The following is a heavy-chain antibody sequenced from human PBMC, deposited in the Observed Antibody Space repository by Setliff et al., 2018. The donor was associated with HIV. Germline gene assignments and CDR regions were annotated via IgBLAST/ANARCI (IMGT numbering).Heavy chain of an antibody. D-gene: IGHD6-19*01. CDR2: ILPGDSDT. V-gene: IGHV5-51*01. Sequence: GESLKISCEASGYIFTNYWIGWVRQMPGRGLEYMGIILPGDSDTRYSPSLQGQVTISADESISTAYLQWSSLKASDTAMYFCAKVGGPYDIGWYHGLDYWGQGTLVTVSS. J-gene: IGHJ4*02. CDR1: GYIFTNYW. CDR3: AKVGGPYDIGWYHGLDY.